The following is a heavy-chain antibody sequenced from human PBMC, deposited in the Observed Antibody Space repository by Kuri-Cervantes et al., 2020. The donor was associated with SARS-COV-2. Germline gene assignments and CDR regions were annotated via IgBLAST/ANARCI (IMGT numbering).Heavy chain of an antibody. J-gene: IGHJ6*02. CDR1: GYTFTSYS. Sequence: ASVKVSCKASGYTFTSYSMNWVRQAPGQGLEWMGWINTNTGNTTYAQGFTGRFVFSLDTSVSTAYLQISSIKAEDTAVYYCASDRSRYYYYGMDVWGQGTTVTVSS. CDR2: INTNTGNT. V-gene: IGHV7-4-1*02. D-gene: IGHD6-6*01. CDR3: ASDRSRYYYYGMDV.